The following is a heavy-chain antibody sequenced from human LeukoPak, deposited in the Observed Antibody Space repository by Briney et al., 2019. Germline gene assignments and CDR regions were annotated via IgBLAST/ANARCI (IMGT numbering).Heavy chain of an antibody. CDR2: ISYDGSNK. Sequence: GGSLRLSCAASGFTVSSNYMSWVRQAPGKGLEWVAVISYDGSNKYYADSVKGRFTISRDNSKNTLYLQMNSLRAEDTAVYYCAKDFEVYYYDSSGYLPDYWGQGTLVTVSS. V-gene: IGHV3-30*18. J-gene: IGHJ4*02. D-gene: IGHD3-22*01. CDR3: AKDFEVYYYDSSGYLPDY. CDR1: GFTVSSNY.